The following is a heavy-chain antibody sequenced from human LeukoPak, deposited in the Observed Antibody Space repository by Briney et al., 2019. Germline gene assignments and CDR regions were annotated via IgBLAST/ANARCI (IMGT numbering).Heavy chain of an antibody. V-gene: IGHV3-33*01. CDR1: GFTFSSYG. J-gene: IGHJ4*02. CDR2: IWYDGSNK. Sequence: PGRSLRLSCAASGFTFSSYGMHWVRQAPGKGLEWVAVIWYDGSNKYYADSVKGRFTISRDNSKNTLYLQMNSLRAEDTAVYYCARGAKYYYDSSGPKGVNFDYWGQGTLVTVSS. CDR3: ARGAKYYYDSSGPKGVNFDY. D-gene: IGHD3-22*01.